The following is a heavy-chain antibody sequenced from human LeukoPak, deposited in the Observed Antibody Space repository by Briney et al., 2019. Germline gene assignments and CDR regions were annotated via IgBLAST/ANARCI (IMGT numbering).Heavy chain of an antibody. Sequence: ASVKVSCKASGYTFTGYYMHWVRQAPGQGLEWMGWINPNSGGTNYAQKFQGRVTMTRDTSTSTAYMELSRLRSDDTAVYYCARDLSVGYYDSSGTVDYWGQGTLVTVSS. J-gene: IGHJ4*02. CDR1: GYTFTGYY. D-gene: IGHD3-22*01. CDR3: ARDLSVGYYDSSGTVDY. V-gene: IGHV1-2*02. CDR2: INPNSGGT.